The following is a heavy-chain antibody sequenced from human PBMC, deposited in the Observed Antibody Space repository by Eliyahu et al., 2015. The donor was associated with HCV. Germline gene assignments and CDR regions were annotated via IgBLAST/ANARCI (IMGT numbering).Heavy chain of an antibody. D-gene: IGHD3-3*01. CDR2: MNXNSGNT. CDR1: GYTXXSYD. J-gene: IGHJ4*02. V-gene: IGHV1-8*01. Sequence: QVQLVQSGAEVKKPGASVKVSCNASGYTXXSYDINWVRQATGQGLEWMGWMNXNSGNTGYAQKFQGRVTMTRNTSISTAYMELSSLRSEDTAVYYCARGGITIFGVGTMEMDYWGQGTLVTVSS. CDR3: ARGGITIFGVGTMEMDY.